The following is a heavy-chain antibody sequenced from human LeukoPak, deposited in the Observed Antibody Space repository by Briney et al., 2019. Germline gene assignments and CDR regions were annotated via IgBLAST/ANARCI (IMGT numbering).Heavy chain of an antibody. CDR2: INPNSGGT. CDR1: GYTFTGYY. V-gene: IGHV1-2*02. Sequence: ASVKVSCKASGYTFTGYYMHWVRQAPGQGLEWMGWINPNSGGTDYAQKFQGRVTMTRDTSISTAYMELSRLRSDDTAVYYCARSGYSYGYDYYYMDVWGKGTTVTVSS. J-gene: IGHJ6*03. D-gene: IGHD5-18*01. CDR3: ARSGYSYGYDYYYMDV.